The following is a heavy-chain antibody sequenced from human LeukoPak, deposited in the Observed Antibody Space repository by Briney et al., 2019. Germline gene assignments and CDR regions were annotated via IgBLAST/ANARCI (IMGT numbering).Heavy chain of an antibody. J-gene: IGHJ4*02. CDR3: ASSDYGDYSFDY. D-gene: IGHD4-17*01. V-gene: IGHV3-21*01. CDR1: GFTFSSYS. CDR2: ISSSSSYR. Sequence: GGSLRLSCAASGFTFSSYSMNWDRQAPGKGLEWVSSISSSSSYRYYADSVKGRFTISRDNAKNSLYLQMNSLRAEDTAVYYCASSDYGDYSFDYWGQGTLVTVSS.